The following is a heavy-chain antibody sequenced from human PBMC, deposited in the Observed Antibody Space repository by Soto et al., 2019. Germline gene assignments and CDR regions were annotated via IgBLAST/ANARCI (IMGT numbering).Heavy chain of an antibody. CDR3: ARDAAGGYCSSTSCYAPSYYYYYMDV. CDR2: ISSSSSYI. V-gene: IGHV3-21*01. D-gene: IGHD2-2*03. CDR1: GFTFSSYS. Sequence: GGSLRLCCAASGFTFSSYSMNWVRQAPGKGLEWVSSISSSSSYIYYADSVKGRFTISRDNAKNSLYLQMNSLRAEDTAVYYCARDAAGGYCSSTSCYAPSYYYYYMDVWGKGTTVTVSS. J-gene: IGHJ6*03.